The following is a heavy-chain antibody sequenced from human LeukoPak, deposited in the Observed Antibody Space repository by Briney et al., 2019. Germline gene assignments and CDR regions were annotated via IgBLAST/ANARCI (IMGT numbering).Heavy chain of an antibody. CDR3: AKDSYYGSGSYFDY. Sequence: GGSLRLSCAASGFTFSSYGMHWVRQAPGKGLEWVAVISYGGSNKYYADSVKGRFTISRDNSKNTLYLQMNSLRAEDTAVYYCAKDSYYGSGSYFDYWGQGTLVTVSS. D-gene: IGHD3-10*01. V-gene: IGHV3-30*18. CDR1: GFTFSSYG. J-gene: IGHJ4*02. CDR2: ISYGGSNK.